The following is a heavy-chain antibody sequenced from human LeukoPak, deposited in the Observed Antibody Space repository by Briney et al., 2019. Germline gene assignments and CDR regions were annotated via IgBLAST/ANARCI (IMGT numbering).Heavy chain of an antibody. CDR3: ARGSYSSSWYKFDP. CDR2: INPNGGGT. V-gene: IGHV1-2*02. D-gene: IGHD6-13*01. Sequence: ASVKVSCKASGYTFTGYYMHWVRQAPGQGLEGMGWINPNGGGTNYAQKFQGRVTMTRDTSISTAYMELSRLRSDDTAVYYCARGSYSSSWYKFDPWGQGTLVTVSS. J-gene: IGHJ5*02. CDR1: GYTFTGYY.